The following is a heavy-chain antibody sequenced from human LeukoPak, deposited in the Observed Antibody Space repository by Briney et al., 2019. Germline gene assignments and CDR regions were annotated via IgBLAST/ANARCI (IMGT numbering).Heavy chain of an antibody. CDR1: GFTFGSYA. V-gene: IGHV3-30-3*01. CDR2: ISFDGSNE. CDR3: ARERSGYHYYGMDV. D-gene: IGHD3-16*01. Sequence: PGGSLRLSCAASGFTFGSYAMHWVRQAPGKGLEWVASISFDGSNEKYTDSVKGRFTISRDNSKNTLYLQMSSLRVEDRALYYCARERSGYHYYGMDVWGQGTTVTVSS. J-gene: IGHJ6*02.